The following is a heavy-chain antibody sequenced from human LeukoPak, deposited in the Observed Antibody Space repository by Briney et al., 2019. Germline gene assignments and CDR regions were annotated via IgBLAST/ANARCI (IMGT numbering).Heavy chain of an antibody. Sequence: GGSLRLSCAASGFTVSSYSMNWVRQAPGKGLEWVSYISSSSSTIYYADSVKGRFTISRDNAKNSLYLQMNSLRAEDTAVYYCARGGVWFGEANYFDYWGQGTLVTVSS. CDR2: ISSSSSTI. V-gene: IGHV3-48*04. CDR1: GFTVSSYS. CDR3: ARGGVWFGEANYFDY. D-gene: IGHD3-10*01. J-gene: IGHJ4*02.